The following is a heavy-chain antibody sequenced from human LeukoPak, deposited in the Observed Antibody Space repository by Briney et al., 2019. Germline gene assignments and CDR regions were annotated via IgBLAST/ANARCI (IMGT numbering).Heavy chain of an antibody. CDR2: ISSSGSTI. CDR3: ARRPSLDAFDI. J-gene: IGHJ3*02. V-gene: IGHV3-11*04. CDR1: AFTFSDYH. Sequence: GGSLRLSCAASAFTFSDYHMSWLRQAPGKGPEWVSYISSSGSTIYYADSVKGRFTISRDNAKNSLYLKMNSLRAEDTAVYYCARRPSLDAFDIWGQGTMVTVSS. D-gene: IGHD6-6*01.